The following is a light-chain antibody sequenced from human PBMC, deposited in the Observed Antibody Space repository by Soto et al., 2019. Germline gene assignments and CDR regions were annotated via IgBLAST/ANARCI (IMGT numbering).Light chain of an antibody. V-gene: IGLV2-14*01. J-gene: IGLJ2*01. CDR3: SSYTTSTTQV. CDR2: DVT. Sequence: QSVLTQPASVSGSPGQSITISCTGTSSDVGGYNYVSWYQQYPGKAPKLMIYDVTNRPSGVSNRFSGSKSGNTASLTISGLQAEDEADYYCSSYTTSTTQVFGGGTKLTV. CDR1: SSDVGGYNY.